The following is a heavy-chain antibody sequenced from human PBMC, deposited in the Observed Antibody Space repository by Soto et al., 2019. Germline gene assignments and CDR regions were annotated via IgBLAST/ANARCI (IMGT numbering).Heavy chain of an antibody. CDR3: ARDMIDSSGYFPFDY. Sequence: LGGCLSLSCAASGFTFSSYGMHWVRQAPGKGLEWVAVIWYDGSNKYYADSVKGRFTISRDNSKNTLYLQMNSLRAEDTAVYYCARDMIDSSGYFPFDYCGQGTLVTV. CDR2: IWYDGSNK. J-gene: IGHJ4*02. CDR1: GFTFSSYG. V-gene: IGHV3-33*01. D-gene: IGHD3-22*01.